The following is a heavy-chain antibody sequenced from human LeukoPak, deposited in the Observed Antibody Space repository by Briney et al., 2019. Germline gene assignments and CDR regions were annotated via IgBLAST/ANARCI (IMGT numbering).Heavy chain of an antibody. CDR3: ASRDGYNFARLGY. Sequence: SETLSLTCAVYGGSFSGYYWSWIRQPPGKGLEWIGEINHSGSTNYNPSLKSRVTISVDTSKNQFSLKLSSVTAADTAVYYCASRDGYNFARLGYWGQGTLVTVSS. J-gene: IGHJ4*02. CDR2: INHSGST. V-gene: IGHV4-34*01. CDR1: GGSFSGYY. D-gene: IGHD5-24*01.